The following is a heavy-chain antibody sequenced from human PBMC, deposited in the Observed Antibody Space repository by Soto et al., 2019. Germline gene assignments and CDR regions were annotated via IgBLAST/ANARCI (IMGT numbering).Heavy chain of an antibody. CDR2: ISSGGTNE. CDR1: GFTFSSFA. V-gene: IGHV3-30-3*01. CDR3: ARDFDPGRNYDMLTGYYYYFYGMDV. Sequence: PGVSLRLSCAASGFTFSSFAIHWVRQAPGKGLEWVAVISSGGTNEYYADSVKGRFTISRDNFKNTLYLQMNSLRAEDAAVYYCARDFDPGRNYDMLTGYYYYFYGMDVWGRGTTVTVSS. J-gene: IGHJ6*02. D-gene: IGHD3-9*01.